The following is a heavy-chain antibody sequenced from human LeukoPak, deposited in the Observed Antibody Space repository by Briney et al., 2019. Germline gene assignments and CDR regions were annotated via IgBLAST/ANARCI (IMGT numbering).Heavy chain of an antibody. J-gene: IGHJ4*02. CDR3: ARVGEAPDIGGYYFDY. D-gene: IGHD2-15*01. Sequence: SVKVSCKASGGTFSSYAISWARQAPGQGLEWMGGIIPIFGTANYAQQFQGRVAITADESTSTAYLELSSLRSEDTAVYYCARVGEAPDIGGYYFDYWGQGTLVTVSS. CDR2: IIPIFGTA. V-gene: IGHV1-69*13. CDR1: GGTFSSYA.